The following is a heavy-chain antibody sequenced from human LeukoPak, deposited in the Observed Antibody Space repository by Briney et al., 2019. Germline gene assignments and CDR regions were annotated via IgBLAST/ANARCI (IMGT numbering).Heavy chain of an antibody. Sequence: SETLSLTCTVSGGSISSYYWSWIRQPPGKGLEWIGYIYYSGSTNYNPSLKSRVTISVDTSKNQFSLKLSSVTAADTAVYYCARKDSGYGFDYWGQGTLVTVSS. J-gene: IGHJ4*02. D-gene: IGHD5-12*01. CDR1: GGSISSYY. CDR2: IYYSGST. V-gene: IGHV4-59*01. CDR3: ARKDSGYGFDY.